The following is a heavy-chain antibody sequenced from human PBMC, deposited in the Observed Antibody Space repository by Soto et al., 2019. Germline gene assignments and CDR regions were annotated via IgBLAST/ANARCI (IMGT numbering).Heavy chain of an antibody. Sequence: XGSLRLSCSASGFNLSNYEMSWVRQAPGKGLEWVSLISATGGGTYYADSVKGRFTISRDNSHNTLYLQVHSLTAEDTAVYYCAKDRRAGGNSAFYFDFWGQGAQVTVSS. V-gene: IGHV3-23*01. CDR2: ISATGGGT. CDR3: AKDRRAGGNSAFYFDF. CDR1: GFNLSNYE. J-gene: IGHJ4*02. D-gene: IGHD3-16*01.